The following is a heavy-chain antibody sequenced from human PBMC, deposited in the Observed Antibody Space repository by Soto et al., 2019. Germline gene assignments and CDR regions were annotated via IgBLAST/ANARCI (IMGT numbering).Heavy chain of an antibody. J-gene: IGHJ4*02. CDR2: INHSGST. V-gene: IGHV4-34*01. CDR3: ARGVSNHFDY. D-gene: IGHD4-4*01. CDR1: GGSFSGYY. Sequence: QVQLQQWGAGLLKPSETLSLTCAVYGGSFSGYYWSWIRQPPGKGLEWIGEINHSGSTNYNPSLKSRVTISVDTSKNQFSLKLSSVTAADTAVYYCARGVSNHFDYWGQGTLVTVSS.